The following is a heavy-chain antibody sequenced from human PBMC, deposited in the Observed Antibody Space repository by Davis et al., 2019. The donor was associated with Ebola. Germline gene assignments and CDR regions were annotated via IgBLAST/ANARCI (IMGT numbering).Heavy chain of an antibody. CDR1: GFTVSSNY. J-gene: IGHJ4*02. Sequence: ESLKISCAASGFTVSSNYMSWVRQAPGKGLEWIGEINQRRKTFYNPALKSRVTMSVDTSKNQFSLKLNSVTAADTAVYYCASPHQIRDTSCFDSWGQGTQVTVSS. CDR2: INQRRKT. V-gene: IGHV4-34*01. CDR3: ASPHQIRDTSCFDS.